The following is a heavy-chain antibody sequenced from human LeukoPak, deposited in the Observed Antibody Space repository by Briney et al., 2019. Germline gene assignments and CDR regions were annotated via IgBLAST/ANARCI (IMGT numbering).Heavy chain of an antibody. Sequence: HPGGSPRLSCEVSGFTVSSNYMSWVRQAPGKGLEWVSVIYSGGSTYYADSVKGRFTISRDNSKNTLNLQMNSLRADDTAVYYCARSIDYWGQGTLVTVSS. D-gene: IGHD6-6*01. CDR2: IYSGGST. CDR1: GFTVSSNY. CDR3: ARSIDY. V-gene: IGHV3-53*01. J-gene: IGHJ4*02.